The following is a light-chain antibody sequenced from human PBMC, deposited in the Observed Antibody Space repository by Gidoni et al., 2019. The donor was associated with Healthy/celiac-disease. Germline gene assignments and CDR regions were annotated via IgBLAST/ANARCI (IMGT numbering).Light chain of an antibody. CDR3: QHYNDYSPT. V-gene: IGKV1D-13*01. J-gene: IGKJ4*01. CDR1: QVITNT. Sequence: ATHLTQSPSSLSASVGDTVTITCRASQVITNTLAWYQQKPGKAPDLLIFDVSALQSGVPTRFSGSVSGTDFTLTVTGLQPEDFATYYCQHYNDYSPTFGGGTEVEIK. CDR2: DVS.